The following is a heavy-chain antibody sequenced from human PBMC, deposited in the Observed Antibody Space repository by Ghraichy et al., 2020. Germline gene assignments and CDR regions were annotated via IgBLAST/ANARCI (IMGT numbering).Heavy chain of an antibody. J-gene: IGHJ5*02. Sequence: SETLSLTCTVSGDSISRSYWSWIRQAPDKGLEWICHIYKYGTTRYNPSLTSRVTISGERSKNQFSLELRTLSAADTAVYYCAHSSSWYNWFDPWGQGTLVIVAS. CDR1: GDSISRSY. CDR3: AHSSSWYNWFDP. D-gene: IGHD3-22*01. V-gene: IGHV4-59*03. CDR2: IYKYGTT.